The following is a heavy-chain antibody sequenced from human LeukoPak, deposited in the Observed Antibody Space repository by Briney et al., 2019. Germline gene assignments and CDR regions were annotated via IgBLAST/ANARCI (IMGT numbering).Heavy chain of an antibody. V-gene: IGHV1-46*01. CDR2: INPSGGST. CDR3: ARGITIFGAVIYYFDY. CDR1: GYTFTSYY. D-gene: IGHD3-3*01. J-gene: IGHJ4*02. Sequence: GASVKVSCKASGYTFTSYYMHWVRQAPGQGLEWMGIINPSGGSTSYAQKFQGRVTMTRDTSTSTVYMELSSLRSEDTAVYYCARGITIFGAVIYYFDYWGQGTLVTVSS.